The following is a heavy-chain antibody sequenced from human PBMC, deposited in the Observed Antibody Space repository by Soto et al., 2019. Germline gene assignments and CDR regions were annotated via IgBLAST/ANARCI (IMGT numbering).Heavy chain of an antibody. J-gene: IGHJ4*02. CDR3: AIATPVTFDY. Sequence: SETLSLTCTVSAGSITSYYWSWIRQPPGKGLEWIGYIYYSGGPNYNPSLKSRVTISVDTSKNQFSLKLSSVTAADTAVYYCAIATPVTFDYWGQGTLVTVSS. V-gene: IGHV4-59*01. D-gene: IGHD4-17*01. CDR2: IYYSGGP. CDR1: AGSITSYY.